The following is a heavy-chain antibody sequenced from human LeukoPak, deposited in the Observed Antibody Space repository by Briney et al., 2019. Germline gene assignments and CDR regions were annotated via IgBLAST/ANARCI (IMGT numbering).Heavy chain of an antibody. D-gene: IGHD3-16*01. CDR2: IFHSGSP. CDR3: ARHSQSYGPYNWFDP. J-gene: IGHJ5*01. Sequence: SETLSLTCNDTDGSITSYHWSWIRQPPGKGLQWLGYIFHSGSPHYNPSLKSRLTLSLDTSRSQISLKLDSVTAADTAVYFCARHSQSYGPYNWFDPWGQGALVTVSS. CDR1: DGSITSYH. V-gene: IGHV4-59*08.